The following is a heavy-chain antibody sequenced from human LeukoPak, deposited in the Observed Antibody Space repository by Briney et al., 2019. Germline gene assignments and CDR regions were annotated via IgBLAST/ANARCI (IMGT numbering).Heavy chain of an antibody. Sequence: GGSLRLSCAASGFTFSTYAMGWVRQVPGKGLEWVSSVSESGGSTYYADSVKGRFTISRDNSKDTLSLQMNSLRAEDTAVYYCARRSYCGGDCYGGDAFDIWGQGTMVTVSS. CDR1: GFTFSTYA. CDR3: ARRSYCGGDCYGGDAFDI. J-gene: IGHJ3*02. D-gene: IGHD2-21*02. CDR2: VSESGGST. V-gene: IGHV3-23*01.